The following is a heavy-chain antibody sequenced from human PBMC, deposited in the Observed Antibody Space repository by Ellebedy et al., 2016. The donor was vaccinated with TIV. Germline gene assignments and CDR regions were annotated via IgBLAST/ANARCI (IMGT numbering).Heavy chain of an antibody. V-gene: IGHV1-2*02. CDR2: INPNSGGT. CDR1: GYTFTGYY. Sequence: AASVKVSCKASGYTFTGYYMHWVRQAPGQGLEWMGWINPNSGGTNYAQKFQGRVTMTEDTSTDTAYMELSSLRSVDTAVYYCATGPISSLFDYWGQGTLVTVSS. D-gene: IGHD2-21*01. J-gene: IGHJ4*02. CDR3: ATGPISSLFDY.